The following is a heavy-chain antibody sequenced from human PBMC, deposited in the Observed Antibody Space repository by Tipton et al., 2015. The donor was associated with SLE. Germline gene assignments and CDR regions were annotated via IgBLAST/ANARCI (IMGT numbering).Heavy chain of an antibody. CDR1: DGSISTTNYY. CDR3: ARRHYSGPFDS. Sequence: LRLSCSVSDGSISTTNYYWGWLRQPPGKGLEWIGSIFYTGSTYYNPSLNSRVSFSIDTSENHFSLRLNSVTAADTAVYYCARRHYSGPFDSWGQGTLVTVSS. CDR2: IFYTGST. V-gene: IGHV4-39*07. D-gene: IGHD5-12*01. J-gene: IGHJ4*02.